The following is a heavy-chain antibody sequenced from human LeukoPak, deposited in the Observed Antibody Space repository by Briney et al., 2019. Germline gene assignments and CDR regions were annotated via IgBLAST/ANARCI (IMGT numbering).Heavy chain of an antibody. D-gene: IGHD6-13*01. CDR1: GFTFSGYW. CDR2: INQDGSER. V-gene: IGHV3-7*01. Sequence: GGSLRLSCAASGFTFSGYWMSWARQAPVKGLEWVTNINQDGSERFYVDSVKGRFTISRDNAKNSPYLQMNSLRAEDTAVYYCARAGFRYSSSSDVWGQGTTVTVSS. J-gene: IGHJ6*02. CDR3: ARAGFRYSSSSDV.